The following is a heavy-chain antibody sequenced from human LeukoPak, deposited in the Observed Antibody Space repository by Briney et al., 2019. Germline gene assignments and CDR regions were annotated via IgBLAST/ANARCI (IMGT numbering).Heavy chain of an antibody. CDR2: TIPIFGTA. Sequence: SVKVSCKASGGTFSSYAISWVRQAPGQGLEWMGGTIPIFGTANYAQKFQGRVTITADESTSTVYMELSSLRSEDTAVYYCARSYLRYFDWSPASLDYYYYGMDVWGQGTTVTVSS. V-gene: IGHV1-69*13. CDR3: ARSYLRYFDWSPASLDYYYYGMDV. CDR1: GGTFSSYA. D-gene: IGHD3-9*01. J-gene: IGHJ6*02.